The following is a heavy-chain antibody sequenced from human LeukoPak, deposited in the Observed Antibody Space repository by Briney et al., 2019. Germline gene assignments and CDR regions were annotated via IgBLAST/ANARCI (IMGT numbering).Heavy chain of an antibody. J-gene: IGHJ4*02. CDR2: ISYDGSGDK. Sequence: GGTLRLSRVASGFTFSSYGMHWVRQAPGKGVEGVTVISYDGSGDKYCADPVKGRFTISRDNSKNTVYLQMNSLRAEDTAVYYCAKAYDFWSGYPDYWGRGTLVTVSS. CDR1: GFTFSSYG. V-gene: IGHV3-30*18. CDR3: AKAYDFWSGYPDY. D-gene: IGHD3-3*01.